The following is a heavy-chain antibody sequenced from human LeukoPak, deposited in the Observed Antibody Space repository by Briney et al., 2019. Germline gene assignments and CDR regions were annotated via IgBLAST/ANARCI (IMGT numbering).Heavy chain of an antibody. CDR1: GFTFSSYR. D-gene: IGHD3-3*01. Sequence: PGGSLRLSCAASGFTFSSYRLSWVRQAPGKGLEWVANIKQDGSEKYYVDSVKGRFTISRDNAKNSLYLQMNSLRAEDTAVYYCARDRYDFWSGYLYYFDYWGQGTLVTVSS. CDR3: ARDRYDFWSGYLYYFDY. CDR2: IKQDGSEK. V-gene: IGHV3-7*03. J-gene: IGHJ4*02.